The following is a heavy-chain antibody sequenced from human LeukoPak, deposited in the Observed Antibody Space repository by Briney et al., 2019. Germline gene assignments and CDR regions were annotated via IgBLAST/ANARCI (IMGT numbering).Heavy chain of an antibody. Sequence: GGSLRLSCAASGFTFSSYSMNWVRQAPGKGLEWVANIKQDGSEKYYVDSVKGRFTTSRDNSKNTLYLQVNSLRAEDTAVYYCARDRMGAILYFDSWGQGTLVTVSS. D-gene: IGHD1-26*01. J-gene: IGHJ4*02. V-gene: IGHV3-7*03. CDR2: IKQDGSEK. CDR1: GFTFSSYS. CDR3: ARDRMGAILYFDS.